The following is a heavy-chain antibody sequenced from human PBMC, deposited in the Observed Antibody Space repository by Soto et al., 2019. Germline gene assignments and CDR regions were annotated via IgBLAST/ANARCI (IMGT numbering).Heavy chain of an antibody. J-gene: IGHJ6*02. CDR2: ISGSGGST. V-gene: IGHV3-23*01. CDR1: GFTFSSYA. Sequence: GGSLRLSCAASGFTFSSYAMSWVRQAPGTGLEWVSAISGSGGSTYYADSVKGRFTISRDNSKNTLYLQMNSLRAEDTAVYYCARGRADYGDYYFVDYGMDVWGQGTTVTVSS. D-gene: IGHD4-17*01. CDR3: ARGRADYGDYYFVDYGMDV.